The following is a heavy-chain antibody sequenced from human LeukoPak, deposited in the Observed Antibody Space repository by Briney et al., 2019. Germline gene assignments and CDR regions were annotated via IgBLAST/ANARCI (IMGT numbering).Heavy chain of an antibody. CDR1: GFTFSSYA. Sequence: PGGSLRLSCAASGFTFSSYAMSWVRQAPGKGLEWVSAISGSGGSTYYADSVKGRFTISRDNSKNTLYLQMNSLRAEDTAVYYCAEVSIQWPRGPIDYWGQGTLVTVSS. J-gene: IGHJ4*02. CDR2: ISGSGGST. CDR3: AEVSIQWPRGPIDY. V-gene: IGHV3-23*01. D-gene: IGHD6-19*01.